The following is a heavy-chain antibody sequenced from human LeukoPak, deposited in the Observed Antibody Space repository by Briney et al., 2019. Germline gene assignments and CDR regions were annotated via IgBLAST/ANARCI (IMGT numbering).Heavy chain of an antibody. CDR2: INPSGGST. CDR1: GYTFTSYG. Sequence: ASVKVSCKASGYTFTSYGISWVRQAPGQGLEWMGIINPSGGSTSYAQKFQGRVTMTRDTSTSTVYMELSSLRSEDTAVYYCAREAPGITIFGVAAWNWFDPWGQGTLVTVSS. D-gene: IGHD3-3*01. J-gene: IGHJ5*02. V-gene: IGHV1-46*03. CDR3: AREAPGITIFGVAAWNWFDP.